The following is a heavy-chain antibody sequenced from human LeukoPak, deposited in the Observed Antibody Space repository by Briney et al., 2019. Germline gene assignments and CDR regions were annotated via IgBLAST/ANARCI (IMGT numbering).Heavy chain of an antibody. V-gene: IGHV3-30*18. CDR2: ISDDGRNK. D-gene: IGHD6-13*01. Sequence: GGSLRLSCAASGFTFNNYGMHYVRQAPGKGLEWVAVISDDGRNKNYADSVKGRFTISRDDSNNTLYLQMNSLRAEDTGVYYCAKDRETTASGTFDYWGQGTLVTVSS. J-gene: IGHJ4*02. CDR3: AKDRETTASGTFDY. CDR1: GFTFNNYG.